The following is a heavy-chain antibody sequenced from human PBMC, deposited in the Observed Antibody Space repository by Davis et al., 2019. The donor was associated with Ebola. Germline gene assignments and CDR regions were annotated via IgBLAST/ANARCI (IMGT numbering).Heavy chain of an antibody. J-gene: IGHJ6*02. V-gene: IGHV3-23*01. CDR3: AKGGVPSYYYGMDV. CDR1: GFTFSSYA. Sequence: GESLKISCAASGFTFSSYAMSWVRQAPGKGLEWVSAISGSGGSTYYADSVKGRFTISRDNSKNTLYLQMNSLRAEDTAVYYCAKGGVPSYYYGMDVWGQGTTVTVSS. CDR2: ISGSGGST. D-gene: IGHD1-26*01.